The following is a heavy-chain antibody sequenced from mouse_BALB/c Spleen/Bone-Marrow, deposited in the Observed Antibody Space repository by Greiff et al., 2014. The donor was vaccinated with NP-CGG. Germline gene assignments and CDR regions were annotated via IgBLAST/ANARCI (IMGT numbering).Heavy chain of an antibody. D-gene: IGHD3-2*02. Sequence: EVKLQESGGDLVKPGGSLKLSCVASGFTFSSYGMSWVRQTPDKRLEWVATISSGGSSTCYPASVKGRFTISRDNAKSTLYLQMSSLNSEDTAMYYCTRRPLQANSYFDCWGQGTTLTVSS. CDR2: ISSGGSST. CDR1: GFTFSSYG. J-gene: IGHJ2*01. V-gene: IGHV5-6*02. CDR3: TRRPLQANSYFDC.